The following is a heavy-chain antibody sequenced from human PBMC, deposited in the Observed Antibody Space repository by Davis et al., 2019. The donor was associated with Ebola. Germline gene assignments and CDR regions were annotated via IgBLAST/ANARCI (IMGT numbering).Heavy chain of an antibody. CDR2: ITDNGGST. V-gene: IGHV3-23*01. J-gene: IGHJ4*02. CDR1: GFTFSSYA. CDR3: AKDYSTNGDCFPEPDY. Sequence: GESLKISCAASGFTFSSYAMSWVRQAPGKGLEWISGITDNGGSTFYADSVRGRFTSSRDNSQNTLYLQMNSLRAEDSAVYYCAKDYSTNGDCFPEPDYWGQGTLVTVSS. D-gene: IGHD2-21*02.